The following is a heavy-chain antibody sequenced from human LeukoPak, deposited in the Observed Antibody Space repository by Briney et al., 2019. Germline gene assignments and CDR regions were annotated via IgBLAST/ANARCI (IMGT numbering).Heavy chain of an antibody. J-gene: IGHJ4*02. CDR2: TYYRSKWYN. CDR1: GDSVSSNSAA. V-gene: IGHV6-1*01. Sequence: SQTLSLTCAISGDSVSSNSAAWNWIRQSPSRGLEWLGRTYYRSKWYNDYAVSVKSRITINPDTSKTQFSLQLTSVTPEDTAVYYCARGGYYYDSSGYSYFDYWGQGTLVTVSS. D-gene: IGHD3-22*01. CDR3: ARGGYYYDSSGYSYFDY.